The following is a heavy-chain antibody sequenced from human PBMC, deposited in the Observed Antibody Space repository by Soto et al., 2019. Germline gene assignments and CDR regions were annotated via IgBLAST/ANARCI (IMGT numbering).Heavy chain of an antibody. CDR3: AKPQQLGVWGPNY. CDR1: GFTFSSYG. Sequence: PGGSLRLSCAASGFTFSSYGMHWVRQAPGKGLEWVAVISYDGSNKYYADSVKGRFTISRDNSKNTLYLQMNSLRAEDTAVYYCAKPQQLGVWGPNYWGQGTLVTVS. D-gene: IGHD6-13*01. J-gene: IGHJ4*02. CDR2: ISYDGSNK. V-gene: IGHV3-30*18.